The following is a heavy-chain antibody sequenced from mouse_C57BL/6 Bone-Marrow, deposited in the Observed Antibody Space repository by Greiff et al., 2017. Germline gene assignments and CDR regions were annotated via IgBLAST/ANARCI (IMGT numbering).Heavy chain of an antibody. CDR3: ARAGGWDDYFDY. V-gene: IGHV5-17*01. CDR1: GFTFSDYG. J-gene: IGHJ2*01. CDR2: ISSGSSTI. D-gene: IGHD4-1*01. Sequence: EVKLVESGGGLVKPGGSLKLSCAASGFTFSDYGMHWVRQAPEKGLEWVAYISSGSSTIYYADTVKGRFTISRDNAKNTLFLQMTSLRSEDTAMYYCARAGGWDDYFDYWGQGTTLTVSS.